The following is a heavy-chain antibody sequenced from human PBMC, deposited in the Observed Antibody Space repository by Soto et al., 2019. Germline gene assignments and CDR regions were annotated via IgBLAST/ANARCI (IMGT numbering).Heavy chain of an antibody. D-gene: IGHD3-10*01. CDR1: GYTFTRSG. CDR2: ISTYNGDT. Sequence: QVQLVQSGAEVKKPGASVKVSCKASGYTFTRSGISWVRQAPGQGLEWMGWISTYNGDTNYAQTFQGRVTMTTDTSTRTVHREVRSLRSDDTAVYYCAREGGAPYYYYGMDVWGQGTPVTVSS. J-gene: IGHJ6*02. CDR3: AREGGAPYYYYGMDV. V-gene: IGHV1-18*01.